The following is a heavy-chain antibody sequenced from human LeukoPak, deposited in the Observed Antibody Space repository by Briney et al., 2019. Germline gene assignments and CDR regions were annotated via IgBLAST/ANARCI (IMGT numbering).Heavy chain of an antibody. CDR3: ARAGVVPAY. CDR1: GFTFSSYS. Sequence: GGSLRLSCAASGFTFSSYSMNWVRQAPGKGLEWVSSISGSSNCIYYADSVKGRFTISRDNAKNSLYLQMNSLRAEDTAVYYCARAGVVPAYWGQGTLVTVSS. CDR2: ISGSSNCI. D-gene: IGHD2-2*01. V-gene: IGHV3-21*01. J-gene: IGHJ4*02.